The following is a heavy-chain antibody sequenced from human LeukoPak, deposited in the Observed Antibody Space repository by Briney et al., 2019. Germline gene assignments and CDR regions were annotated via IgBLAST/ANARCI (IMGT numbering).Heavy chain of an antibody. V-gene: IGHV4-59*08. CDR2: NYYSGST. CDR1: GDSISSYY. D-gene: IGHD3-10*01. CDR3: ARVGISMVRGVIMNPIDY. Sequence: SETLSLTCTVSGDSISSYYWSWIRQPPGKGLEWIGYNYYSGSTNYNPSLKSRVTISVDTSKNQFSLKLSSVTAADTAVYYCARVGISMVRGVIMNPIDYWGQGTLVTVSS. J-gene: IGHJ4*02.